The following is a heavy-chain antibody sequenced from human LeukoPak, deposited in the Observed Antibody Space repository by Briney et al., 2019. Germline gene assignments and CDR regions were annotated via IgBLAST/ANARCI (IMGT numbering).Heavy chain of an antibody. CDR1: GFSLSTSGMC. D-gene: IGHD3-22*01. J-gene: IGHJ4*02. CDR2: IDWDDDK. Sequence: SGPALVKPTQTLTLTCTFSGFSLSTSGMCVSWIRQPPVKALECLARIDWDDDKYYSTSLNTRRTISKDTSKNPVVLTMTNMDPVDTATYYCARISYYDSSGYSPCFDYWGQGTLVTVSS. V-gene: IGHV2-70*11. CDR3: ARISYYDSSGYSPCFDY.